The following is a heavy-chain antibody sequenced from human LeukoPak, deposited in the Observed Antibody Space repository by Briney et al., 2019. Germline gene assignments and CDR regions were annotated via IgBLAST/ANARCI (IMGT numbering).Heavy chain of an antibody. J-gene: IGHJ3*02. V-gene: IGHV1-46*02. CDR3: ARDLGEATRAFDI. D-gene: IGHD5-12*01. CDR2: INPSGGST. CDR1: GYIFNSQG. Sequence: ASVKVSCKASGYIFNSQGMNWVRQAPGQGLEWMGIINPSGGSTSYAQKFQGRVTMTRDMSTSTVYMELSSLRSEDTAVYYCARDLGEATRAFDIWGQGTMVTVSS.